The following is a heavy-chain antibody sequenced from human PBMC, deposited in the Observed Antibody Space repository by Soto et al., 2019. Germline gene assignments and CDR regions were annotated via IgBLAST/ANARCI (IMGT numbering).Heavy chain of an antibody. D-gene: IGHD3-10*01. Sequence: QVQLQESGPGLVKPSQTLSLTCTVSGGSISSADYYWSWIRQPPGKGLEWIGYFHSSGATYKDPSLNSRVTISVATSKNQISLQLASVTAADTAIYYCASIWFGDFDYWGHGTLVTISS. CDR1: GGSISSADYY. CDR3: ASIWFGDFDY. CDR2: FHSSGAT. J-gene: IGHJ4*01. V-gene: IGHV4-30-4*01.